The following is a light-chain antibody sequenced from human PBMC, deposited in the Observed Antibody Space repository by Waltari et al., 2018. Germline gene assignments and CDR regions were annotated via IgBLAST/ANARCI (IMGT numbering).Light chain of an antibody. Sequence: EIVFTQSPGTLSLSPGERATLSCRASQSVSSNCLGWYQQKPGQAPRLLIYGASSRATGIPDRFSGSGSGTDFTLTISRLEPEDFAVYYCQQYGTSLPITFGQGTRLEIK. V-gene: IGKV3-20*01. CDR3: QQYGTSLPIT. CDR1: QSVSSNC. CDR2: GAS. J-gene: IGKJ5*01.